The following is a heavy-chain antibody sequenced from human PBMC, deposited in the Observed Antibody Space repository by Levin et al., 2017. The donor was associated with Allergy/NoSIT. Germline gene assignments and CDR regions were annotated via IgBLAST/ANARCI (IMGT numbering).Heavy chain of an antibody. D-gene: IGHD1-14*01. CDR3: ARGFADNSNHYYFDY. CDR1: GDSVSSNTAA. V-gene: IGHV6-1*01. CDR2: TYFRSKWYN. Sequence: SQTLSLTCAISGDSVSSNTAAWNWIRQSPSRGLEWLGRTYFRSKWYNDYTVSVKSRLTITPDTSRNQFSLQLNSVTPEDTAVYYCARGFADNSNHYYFDYWGQGTLVTVSS. J-gene: IGHJ4*02.